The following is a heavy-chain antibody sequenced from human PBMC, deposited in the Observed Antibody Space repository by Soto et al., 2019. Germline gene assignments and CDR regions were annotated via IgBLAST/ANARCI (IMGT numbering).Heavy chain of an antibody. CDR2: ISYNGDEK. CDR1: GFTFRTYA. J-gene: IGHJ4*01. Sequence: QVQLVQSGGGVVQPGGSLRLSCAASGFTFRTYAMHWVRQAPGKGLEWVAVISYNGDEKFYEGSVKGRCTISRDNSENTLYRQMNSLRTEDTAVYYCAKGTSGSGYSGLGYWGQGTLVTVSS. CDR3: AKGTSGSGYSGLGY. D-gene: IGHD2-15*01. V-gene: IGHV3-30*18.